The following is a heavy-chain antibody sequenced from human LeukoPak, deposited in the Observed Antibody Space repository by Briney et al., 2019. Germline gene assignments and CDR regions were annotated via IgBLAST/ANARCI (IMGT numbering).Heavy chain of an antibody. J-gene: IGHJ6*02. CDR2: IHSGGST. CDR1: GFTVSSNY. Sequence: GGSLRLSCAASGFTVSSNYMSWVRQAPGKGLEWVSVIHSGGSTYYADSVKGRFTISRDNSKNTLYLQMNSLRAEDTAVYYCAREGNYYEGYYGMDVWGQGTTVTVSS. V-gene: IGHV3-66*01. CDR3: AREGNYYEGYYGMDV. D-gene: IGHD3-22*01.